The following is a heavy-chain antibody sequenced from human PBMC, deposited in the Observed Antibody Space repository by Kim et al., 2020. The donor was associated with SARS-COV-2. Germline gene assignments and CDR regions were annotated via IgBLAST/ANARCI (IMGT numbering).Heavy chain of an antibody. Sequence: GGSLRLSCATSGFNLGAYEMNWVRQAPGKGLEWVAYISVDGSRGEYADSVEGRFSIFKDNAQKPLILQMNSLRAEDTALYYCTRDNPTVADFDSWGQGTL. V-gene: IGHV3-48*03. J-gene: IGHJ4*02. D-gene: IGHD4-17*01. CDR1: GFNLGAYE. CDR3: TRDNPTVADFDS. CDR2: ISVDGSRG.